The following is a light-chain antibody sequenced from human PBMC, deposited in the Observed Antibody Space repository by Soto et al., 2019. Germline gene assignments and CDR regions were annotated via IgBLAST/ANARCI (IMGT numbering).Light chain of an antibody. Sequence: QSVLTQPPSASGSPGQSVTISCTGTSSDVGAYKYVSWYQQYPGRAPQRMMYEVSKRASGVPDRFSGSKSGNTASLTVSGLQDEDEADYYYTSYVGSNIWVFGGGTKLTVL. CDR1: SSDVGAYKY. CDR3: TSYVGSNIWV. V-gene: IGLV2-8*01. CDR2: EVS. J-gene: IGLJ3*02.